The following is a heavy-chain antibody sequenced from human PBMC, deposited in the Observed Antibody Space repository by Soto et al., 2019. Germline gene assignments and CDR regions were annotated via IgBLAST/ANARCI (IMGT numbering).Heavy chain of an antibody. V-gene: IGHV1-8*01. D-gene: IGHD5-12*01. CDR2: MNPNSGNT. Sequence: GASVKVSCKASGYTFTSYDLNWVRQATGQGLEWMGWMNPNSGNTGYAQKFQGRVTMTRNTSISTAYMELSSLRSEDTAVYYCARGRPLRVYYYYMDVWGKGTTVTVSS. J-gene: IGHJ6*03. CDR3: ARGRPLRVYYYYMDV. CDR1: GYTFTSYD.